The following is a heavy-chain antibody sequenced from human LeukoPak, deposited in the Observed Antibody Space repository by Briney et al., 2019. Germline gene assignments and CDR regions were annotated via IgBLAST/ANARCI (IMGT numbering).Heavy chain of an antibody. CDR1: GGSFSGYY. Sequence: PSETLSLICAVYGGSFSGYYWSWIRQPPGKGLEWIGEINHSGSTNYNPSLKGRVTISVDTSKNQFSLKLSSVTAADTAVYYCARLIVVVPAATWFDPWGQGTLVTVSS. CDR3: ARLIVVVPAATWFDP. D-gene: IGHD2-2*01. V-gene: IGHV4-34*01. J-gene: IGHJ5*02. CDR2: INHSGST.